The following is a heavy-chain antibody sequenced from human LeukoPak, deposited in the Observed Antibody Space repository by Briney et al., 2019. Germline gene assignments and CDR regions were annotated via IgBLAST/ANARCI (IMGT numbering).Heavy chain of an antibody. D-gene: IGHD2-15*01. CDR3: ARGRVASRRPDVSDI. CDR1: GGSINNYY. J-gene: IGHJ3*02. V-gene: IGHV4-59*01. Sequence: SETLSLTCTVSGGSINNYYWSWIRQPPGKGLEWIGYIYYSGSTNYNPSLKSRVTISMDTSKNQFSLKVNSVTAADTAVYYCARGRVASRRPDVSDISGQRTMVAVSS. CDR2: IYYSGST.